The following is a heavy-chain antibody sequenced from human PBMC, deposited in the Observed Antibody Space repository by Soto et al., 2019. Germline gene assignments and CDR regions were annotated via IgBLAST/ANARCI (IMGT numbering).Heavy chain of an antibody. D-gene: IGHD2-8*02. V-gene: IGHV3-13*01. CDR1: GFTFSAYD. CDR2: IGTQHDT. CDR3: ARQASYWDGGGGWSDP. Sequence: EVQLVESGGGLVQPGGSLRRSCAASGFTFSAYDMHWVRQATGKGLEWVSAIGTQHDTYYPDSVKGRFTISRENAKNSLYLQTNSRRAGDTAVYYCARQASYWDGGGGWSDPWGQGTLVTVSS. J-gene: IGHJ5*02.